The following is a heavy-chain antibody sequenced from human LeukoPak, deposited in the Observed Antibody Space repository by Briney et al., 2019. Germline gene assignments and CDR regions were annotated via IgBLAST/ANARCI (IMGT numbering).Heavy chain of an antibody. V-gene: IGHV4-59*12. D-gene: IGHD6-13*01. CDR3: ARGHDSSSWSSFDY. Sequence: SETLSLTCTVSGGSISSYYWSWIRQPPGKGLEWIGYIYYSGSTNYNPSLKSRVTISVDTSKNQFSLKLSSVTAADTAVYYCARGHDSSSWSSFDYWGQGTLVTVSS. CDR1: GGSISSYY. J-gene: IGHJ4*02. CDR2: IYYSGST.